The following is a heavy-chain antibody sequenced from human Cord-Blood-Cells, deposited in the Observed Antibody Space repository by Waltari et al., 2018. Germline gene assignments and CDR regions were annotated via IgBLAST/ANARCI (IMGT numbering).Heavy chain of an antibody. CDR1: GGSFSGYY. D-gene: IGHD3-10*01. J-gene: IGHJ4*02. CDR2: INHSGST. Sequence: QVQLQQWGAGLLKPSETLSLPCAVYGGSFSGYYWSWIRQPPGKGLEWIGEINHSGSTNYNPSLKSRVTISVDTSKNQFSLKLSSVTAADTAVYYCATMVQGVIPFDYWGQGTLVTVSS. CDR3: ATMVQGVIPFDY. V-gene: IGHV4-34*01.